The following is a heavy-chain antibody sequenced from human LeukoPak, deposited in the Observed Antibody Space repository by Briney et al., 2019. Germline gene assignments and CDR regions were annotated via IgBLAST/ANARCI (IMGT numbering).Heavy chain of an antibody. CDR3: ARHQVRGVISY. J-gene: IGHJ4*02. Sequence: PSQTLSLTCTVSGGSISSGTYYWSWIRQPAGKGLEWIGRFYTTGSTSYNPSLKSRVTISVDTSKNQFSLKLSSVTAADTAVYYCARHQVRGVISYWGQGTLVTVSS. CDR2: FYTTGST. CDR1: GGSISSGTYY. V-gene: IGHV4-61*02. D-gene: IGHD3-10*01.